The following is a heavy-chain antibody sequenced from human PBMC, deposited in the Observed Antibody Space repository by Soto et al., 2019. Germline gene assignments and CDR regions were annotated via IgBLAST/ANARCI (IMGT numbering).Heavy chain of an antibody. J-gene: IGHJ6*02. CDR2: ISYDGSNK. CDR3: AKDRAAAGYYYYYGMDV. CDR1: GFTFSSYG. Sequence: GGSLRLSCAASGFTFSSYGMHWVRQAPGKGLEWVAVISYDGSNKYYADSVKGRFTISRDNSKNTLYLQMNSLRAEDTAVYYCAKDRAAAGYYYYYGMDVWGQGTTVTVSS. D-gene: IGHD6-13*01. V-gene: IGHV3-30*18.